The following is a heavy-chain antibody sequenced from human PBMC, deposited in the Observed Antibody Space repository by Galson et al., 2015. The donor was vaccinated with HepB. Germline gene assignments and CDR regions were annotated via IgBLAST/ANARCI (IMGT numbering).Heavy chain of an antibody. D-gene: IGHD3-22*01. CDR3: ARDPYYYDSSGQGVSFDI. V-gene: IGHV3-30*04. Sequence: SLRLSCAASGFTFSSYAMHWVRQAPGKGLEWVAVISYDGSNKYYADSVKGRFTISRDNSKNTLYLQMNSLRAEDTAVYYCARDPYYYDSSGQGVSFDIWGQGTMVTVSS. J-gene: IGHJ3*02. CDR2: ISYDGSNK. CDR1: GFTFSSYA.